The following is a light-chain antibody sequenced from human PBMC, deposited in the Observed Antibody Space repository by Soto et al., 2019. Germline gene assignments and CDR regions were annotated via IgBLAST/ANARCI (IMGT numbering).Light chain of an antibody. Sequence: DIQLTQSPSFLSASVGDRVTITCRASQGISSYLAWYQQKPGKAPKLLIYAASTLQSGVPSRFSGSGPATEYTLTISSLQPQDIATYYCQQLNSYPYSFGQGTKLEIK. J-gene: IGKJ2*01. CDR2: AAS. CDR1: QGISSY. V-gene: IGKV1-9*01. CDR3: QQLNSYPYS.